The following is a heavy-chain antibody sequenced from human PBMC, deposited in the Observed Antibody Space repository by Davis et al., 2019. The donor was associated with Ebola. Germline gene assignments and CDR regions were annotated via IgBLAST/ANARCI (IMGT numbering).Heavy chain of an antibody. D-gene: IGHD3-3*01. V-gene: IGHV4-34*01. CDR1: GGSFSGYY. Sequence: MPSETLSPTCAVYGGSFSGYYWSWIRQPPGKGLEWIGEINHSGSTNYNPSLKSRVTISVDTSKNQFSLKLSSVTAADTAVYYCARSITIFGFDPWGQGTLVTVSS. CDR2: INHSGST. CDR3: ARSITIFGFDP. J-gene: IGHJ5*02.